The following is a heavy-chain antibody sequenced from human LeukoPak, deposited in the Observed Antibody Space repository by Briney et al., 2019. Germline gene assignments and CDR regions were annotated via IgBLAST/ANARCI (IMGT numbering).Heavy chain of an antibody. CDR2: FDPEDGET. D-gene: IGHD6-19*01. V-gene: IGHV1-24*01. CDR3: ATAGKVRLAVAATQNWFDP. Sequence: ASVKVSCKVSGYTLTELSIHWVRQAPGKGLEWMGGFDPEDGETIYAQKFQGRVTMTEDTSTDTAYMELSSLRSEDTAVYYCATAGKVRLAVAATQNWFDPWGQGTLVTVSS. J-gene: IGHJ5*02. CDR1: GYTLTELS.